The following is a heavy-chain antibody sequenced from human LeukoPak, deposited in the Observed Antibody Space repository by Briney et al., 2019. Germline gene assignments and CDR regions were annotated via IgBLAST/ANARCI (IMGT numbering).Heavy chain of an antibody. CDR3: AKYDSSGWYPAFDY. J-gene: IGHJ4*02. Sequence: GGTLRLSCAASGFTFSSYGMSWVRQAPGKGLEWVSAISGSGGSTYYADSVKGRFTISRDNSKNTLYLQMNSLRAEDTAVYYCAKYDSSGWYPAFDYWGQGTLVTVSS. V-gene: IGHV3-23*01. D-gene: IGHD6-19*01. CDR1: GFTFSSYG. CDR2: ISGSGGST.